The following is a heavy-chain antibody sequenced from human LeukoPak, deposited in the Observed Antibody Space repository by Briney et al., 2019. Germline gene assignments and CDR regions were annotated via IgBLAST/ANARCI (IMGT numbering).Heavy chain of an antibody. CDR1: GFTFSDYA. Sequence: GGSLRLSCAASGFASGFTFSDYAVSWVRQAPGKGPEWVASVNGRGATTYYADSVRGRFTISRDKSQSTLYLQMNSLRAEDTAVYYCAKDRDGGSNTRAKGFDCWGQGTLVTVSS. V-gene: IGHV3-23*01. D-gene: IGHD3-16*01. CDR2: VNGRGATT. J-gene: IGHJ4*02. CDR3: AKDRDGGSNTRAKGFDC.